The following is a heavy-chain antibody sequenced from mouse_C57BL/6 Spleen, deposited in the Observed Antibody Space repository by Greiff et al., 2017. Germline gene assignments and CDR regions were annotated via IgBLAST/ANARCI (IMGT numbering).Heavy chain of an antibody. Sequence: EVHLVDSGGGLVQPGGSLSLSCAASGFTFTDYYMSWVRQPPGKALEWLGFIRNKANGYTTEYSASVKGRFTISRDNSQSILYLQMNALRAEDSATYYCARSAYYAFAYWGQGTLVTVSA. V-gene: IGHV7-3*01. CDR2: IRNKANGYTT. D-gene: IGHD1-1*01. J-gene: IGHJ3*01. CDR1: GFTFTDYY. CDR3: ARSAYYAFAY.